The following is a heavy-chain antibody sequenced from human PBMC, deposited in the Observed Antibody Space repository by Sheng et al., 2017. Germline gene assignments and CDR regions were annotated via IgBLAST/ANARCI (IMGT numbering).Heavy chain of an antibody. CDR2: INSEGSYT. CDR1: GFTFSSFW. D-gene: IGHD5-12*01. V-gene: IGHV3-74*01. Sequence: EVQLVESGGGLVQPGGSLRLSCAASGFTFSSFWMHWVRQAPGKGLVWVSRINSEGSYTSYADSVKGRFTISRDNAKNTLYLQMNSLRDEDTAVYYCARGVTVATITPFDCWGQGTLVTVSS. CDR3: ARGVTVATITPFDC. J-gene: IGHJ4*02.